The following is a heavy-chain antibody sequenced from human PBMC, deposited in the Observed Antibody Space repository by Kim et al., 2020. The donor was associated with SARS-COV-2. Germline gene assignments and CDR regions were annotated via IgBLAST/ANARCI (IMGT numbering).Heavy chain of an antibody. V-gene: IGHV3-23*01. Sequence: GGSLRLSCAASGFTISSSDMSWVRQAPGKRLEWVAAITGSGVTVYYADSVKGRFTISRDNSKSTLYLQMNSLRADDTAVYYCAKNTVSQYGPGSAPLWSFWYFDLWGRGTLVTVSS. CDR2: ITGSGVTV. CDR3: AKNTVSQYGPGSAPLWSFWYFDL. D-gene: IGHD3-10*01. CDR1: GFTISSSD. J-gene: IGHJ2*01.